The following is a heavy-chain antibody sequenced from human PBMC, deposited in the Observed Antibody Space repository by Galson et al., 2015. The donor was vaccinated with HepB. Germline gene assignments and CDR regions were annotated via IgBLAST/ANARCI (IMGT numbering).Heavy chain of an antibody. Sequence: SLRLSCAASGFTFSSYAMHWVRQAPGKGLEWVAVVSYDGNNEYYADSVKGRFTISRDNSKNTLYLQMNSLRAEDTALYYCATGAPRGDYNSGCPDWGQGTLVTVSS. CDR2: VSYDGNNE. CDR1: GFTFSSYA. D-gene: IGHD6-19*01. J-gene: IGHJ4*02. V-gene: IGHV3-30-3*01. CDR3: ATGAPRGDYNSGCPD.